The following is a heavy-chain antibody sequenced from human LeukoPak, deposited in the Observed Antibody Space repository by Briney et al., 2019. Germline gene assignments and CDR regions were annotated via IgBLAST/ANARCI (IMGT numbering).Heavy chain of an antibody. CDR2: IYYSGST. D-gene: IGHD6-19*01. CDR1: GGSISSSSYY. CDR3: ARGWAVAGTVSYYYMDV. Sequence: SETLSLTCTVSGGSISSSSYYWGWIRQPPGKGLEWIGSIYYSGSTYYNPSLKSRVTISVDTSKNQFSLKLSSVTAADTAVYYCARGWAVAGTVSYYYMDVWGKGTTVTVSS. J-gene: IGHJ6*03. V-gene: IGHV4-39*07.